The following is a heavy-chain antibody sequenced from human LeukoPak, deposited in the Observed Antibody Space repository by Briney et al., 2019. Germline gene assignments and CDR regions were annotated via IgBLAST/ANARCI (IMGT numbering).Heavy chain of an antibody. CDR2: TSFSGGST. CDR1: GFTFSDSA. CDR3: ARDIQLST. V-gene: IGHV3-23*01. D-gene: IGHD5-24*01. Sequence: PGGSLRLSCAASGFTFSDSAMSWVRQAPGKGLEWVSLTSFSGGSTYYADSVKGRFTISRDNSKDTLYLQMNSLRAEDTAIYYCARDIQLSTWGLGTMVTVSS. J-gene: IGHJ3*01.